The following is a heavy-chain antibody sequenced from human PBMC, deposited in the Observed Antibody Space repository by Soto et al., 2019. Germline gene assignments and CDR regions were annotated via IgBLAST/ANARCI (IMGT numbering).Heavy chain of an antibody. CDR3: ARSRSIYYYGSGSYSHFDY. J-gene: IGHJ4*02. CDR1: GDSVSSNSAA. Sequence: SQTLSLTCAISGDSVSSNSAAWNWIRQSPSRGLEWLGRTYYRSKWYNDYAVSVKSRITINPDTSKNQFSLQLKSVTPEDTAVYYCARSRSIYYYGSGSYSHFDYWGQGTLVTVSS. V-gene: IGHV6-1*01. CDR2: TYYRSKWYN. D-gene: IGHD3-10*01.